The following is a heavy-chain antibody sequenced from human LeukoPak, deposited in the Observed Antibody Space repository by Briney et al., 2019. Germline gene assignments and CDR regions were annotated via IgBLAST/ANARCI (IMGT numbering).Heavy chain of an antibody. J-gene: IGHJ5*02. CDR2: IYYSGST. CDR1: GGSISSGGYY. Sequence: SETLSLTCTVSGGSISSGGYYWSWIRQHPGKGLEWIGYIYYSGSTYYNPSLKSRVTISVDTSKNQFSLKLSSVAAADTAVYYCARVLGIAARRANWFAPWGQGTLVTVSS. D-gene: IGHD6-6*01. CDR3: ARVLGIAARRANWFAP. V-gene: IGHV4-31*03.